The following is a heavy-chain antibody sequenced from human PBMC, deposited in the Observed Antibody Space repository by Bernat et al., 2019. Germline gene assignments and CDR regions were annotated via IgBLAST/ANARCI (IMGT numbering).Heavy chain of an antibody. J-gene: IGHJ4*02. CDR3: TTDKDTSGRYSGGRRGH. Sequence: EVQLVESGGGLVKPGGSLRLSCAASGFTFSNAWMSWVRQAPGKALAWVGRIKSKTDGGTIDYAAPVEGRFTISRDDSKNTLYLQMNSLKTEDTAVYYCTTDKDTSGRYSGGRRGHWGQGPLVTVSS. V-gene: IGHV3-15*01. CDR2: IKSKTDGGTI. D-gene: IGHD6-19*01. CDR1: GFTFSNAW.